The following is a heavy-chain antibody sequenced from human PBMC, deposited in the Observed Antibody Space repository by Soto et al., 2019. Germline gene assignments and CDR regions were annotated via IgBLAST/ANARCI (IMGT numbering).Heavy chain of an antibody. D-gene: IGHD6-19*01. CDR2: INPSGGRT. J-gene: IGHJ6*02. V-gene: IGHV1-46*01. CDR3: AAGGQWLVVGYYGMDV. CDR1: GYTFTHHY. Sequence: ASVKVSCKASGYTFTHHYIHWVRQAPGQGLDWVGVINPSGGRTNYAQKFQGRVTMTGDTSTRTVYMELSSLRSEDTAVYYCAAGGQWLVVGYYGMDVWGQGTTVTVSS.